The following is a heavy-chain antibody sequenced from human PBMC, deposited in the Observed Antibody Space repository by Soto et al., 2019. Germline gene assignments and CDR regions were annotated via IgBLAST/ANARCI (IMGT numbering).Heavy chain of an antibody. V-gene: IGHV3-30-3*01. CDR1: EFTFSSYS. CDR3: ARDVDKLDY. J-gene: IGHJ4*02. D-gene: IGHD5-12*01. Sequence: PGGSLRFSCAASEFTFSSYSMHWVRQAPGKGLDWVALISYDGTNKYYADSVKGRFTISRDNSKNTLYLQMNSLRAEDTAVYYCARDVDKLDYWGQGTLVTVSS. CDR2: ISYDGTNK.